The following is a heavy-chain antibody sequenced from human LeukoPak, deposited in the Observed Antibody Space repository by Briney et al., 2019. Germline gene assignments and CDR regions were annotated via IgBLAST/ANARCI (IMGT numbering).Heavy chain of an antibody. Sequence: ASVKVSCKTSGYTFITYGISWVRQAPGQGLEWMGWITAYNDNTKYAQKLQDRVTMTTDTSTSTAYMELRSLRSDDTAVYYCARVNYDFLTGYYIPHAFDIWGQGTMVTVSS. CDR2: ITAYNDNT. V-gene: IGHV1-18*01. J-gene: IGHJ3*02. D-gene: IGHD3-9*01. CDR1: GYTFITYG. CDR3: ARVNYDFLTGYYIPHAFDI.